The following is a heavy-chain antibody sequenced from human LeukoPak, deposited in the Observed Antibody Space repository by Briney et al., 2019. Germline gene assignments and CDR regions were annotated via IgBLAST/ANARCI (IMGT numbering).Heavy chain of an antibody. D-gene: IGHD3-22*01. CDR2: INPNSGGT. CDR3: ARSLDPYYYDSSGHP. J-gene: IGHJ5*02. CDR1: GYTFTGYY. Sequence: ASVKVSCKASGYTFTGYYMHWVRQAPGQGLEWMGWINPNSGGTNYAQKFQGRVTMTRDTSISTAYMELSSLRSEDTAVYYCARSLDPYYYDSSGHPWGQGTLVTVSS. V-gene: IGHV1-2*02.